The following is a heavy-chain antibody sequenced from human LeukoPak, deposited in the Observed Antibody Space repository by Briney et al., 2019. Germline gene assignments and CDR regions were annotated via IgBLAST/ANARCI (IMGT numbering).Heavy chain of an antibody. D-gene: IGHD3-10*01. CDR2: IDPSDSYT. Sequence: GASLQISCQGSGYSFTSYWISWVRQMPGKGLEWMGRIDPSDSYTNYSPSFQGHVTISADKSISTAYLQWSSLKASDTAMYYCARLGGDMFHAWTPPGFDYWGQGTLVTVSS. CDR1: GYSFTSYW. J-gene: IGHJ4*02. CDR3: ARLGGDMFHAWTPPGFDY. V-gene: IGHV5-10-1*01.